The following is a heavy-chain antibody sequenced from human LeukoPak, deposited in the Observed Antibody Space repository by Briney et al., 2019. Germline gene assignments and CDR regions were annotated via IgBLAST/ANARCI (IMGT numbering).Heavy chain of an antibody. CDR1: GFTFSDYY. D-gene: IGHD3-22*01. Sequence: PGGSLRLSCAASGFTFSDYYMSWIRQAPGKGLEWVSYISSGSTIYYADSVKGRFTISRDNAKNSLYLQMNSLRAEDTAVYYCARTHYYDSSGYYGIWGQGTMVTVSS. V-gene: IGHV3-11*01. CDR3: ARTHYYDSSGYYGI. CDR2: ISSGSTI. J-gene: IGHJ3*02.